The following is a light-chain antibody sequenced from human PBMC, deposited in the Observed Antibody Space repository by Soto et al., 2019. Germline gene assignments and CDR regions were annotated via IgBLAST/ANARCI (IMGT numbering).Light chain of an antibody. J-gene: IGLJ3*02. Sequence: QSALTQPASVSGSPGQSITISCTGTSSDIGTYNYVSWYQQHPGKAPKLMIYEVSNRPSGVSNRCSGSKSGNTASLPISGLQAEDEADYYCTSYISSSITWVFGGGTKLTVL. CDR1: SSDIGTYNY. CDR2: EVS. V-gene: IGLV2-14*01. CDR3: TSYISSSITWV.